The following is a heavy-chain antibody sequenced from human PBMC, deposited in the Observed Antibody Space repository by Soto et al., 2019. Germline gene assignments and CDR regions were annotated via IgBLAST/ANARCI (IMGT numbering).Heavy chain of an antibody. V-gene: IGHV4-30-2*01. Sequence: SDTLSLTCAVSGGSLSSGGYSWSWIRQPPGKGLEWIGYIYHSGSTYYNPSLKSRVTISVDRSKNQFSLKLSSVTAADTAVYYCARQTGTYYYYSGMDVWGQGTTVNVSS. J-gene: IGHJ6*02. CDR3: ARQTGTYYYYSGMDV. D-gene: IGHD3-9*01. CDR1: GGSLSSGGYS. CDR2: IYHSGST.